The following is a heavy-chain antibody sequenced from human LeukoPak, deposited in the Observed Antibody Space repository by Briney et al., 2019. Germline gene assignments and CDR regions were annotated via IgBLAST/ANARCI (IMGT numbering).Heavy chain of an antibody. CDR2: INSDGSST. J-gene: IGHJ6*02. D-gene: IGHD6-19*01. Sequence: QPGGSLRLSCAASGCTFSSYWMHWVRQAPGKGLVWVSRINSDGSSTSYADSVKGRFTISRDNAKNTLYLQMNSLRAEDTAVYYCAKEVGAVAGRGYYYYGMDVWGQGTTVTVSS. CDR1: GCTFSSYW. V-gene: IGHV3-74*01. CDR3: AKEVGAVAGRGYYYYGMDV.